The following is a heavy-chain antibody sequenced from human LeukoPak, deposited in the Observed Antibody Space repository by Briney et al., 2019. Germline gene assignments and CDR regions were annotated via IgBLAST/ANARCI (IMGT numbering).Heavy chain of an antibody. Sequence: SETLSLTCTVSGGSISGYYGSWIRQPPGKGLEWIGYIYYSGTTKYSPSLTSRVTISVDTSKNQFSLKLNSVTAADTAVYYCARAGLPAADRQRYYMDVWGKGTTVTVSS. J-gene: IGHJ6*03. D-gene: IGHD2-2*01. CDR3: ARAGLPAADRQRYYMDV. V-gene: IGHV4-59*08. CDR1: GGSISGYY. CDR2: IYYSGTT.